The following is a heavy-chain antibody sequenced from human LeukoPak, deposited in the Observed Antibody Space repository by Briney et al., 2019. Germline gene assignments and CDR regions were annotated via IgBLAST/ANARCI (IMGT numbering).Heavy chain of an antibody. V-gene: IGHV3-11*01. CDR3: ARDRQQLVPHED. CDR1: GFTFSDYY. D-gene: IGHD6-13*01. Sequence: PGGSLRLSCAASGFTFSDYYMSWIRQAPGKGLEWVSYISSSGSTIYYADSVKGRFTISRDNAKNSLYLQMSSLRAEDTAVYYCARDRQQLVPHEDWGQGTLVTVSS. CDR2: ISSSGSTI. J-gene: IGHJ4*02.